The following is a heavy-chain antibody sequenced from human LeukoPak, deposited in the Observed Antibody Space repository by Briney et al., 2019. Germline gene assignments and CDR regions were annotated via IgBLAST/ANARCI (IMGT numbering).Heavy chain of an antibody. J-gene: IGHJ4*02. CDR3: ARVERIAAAGYYFDY. D-gene: IGHD6-13*01. V-gene: IGHV1-2*02. CDR1: GYTFTGYY. CDR2: INPNSGGT. Sequence: ASVKVSCKASGYTFTGYYMHWVRQAPGQGLERMGWINPNSGGTNYAQKFQGRVTMTTDTSTSTAYMELRSLRSDDTAVYYCARVERIAAAGYYFDYWGQGTLVTVSS.